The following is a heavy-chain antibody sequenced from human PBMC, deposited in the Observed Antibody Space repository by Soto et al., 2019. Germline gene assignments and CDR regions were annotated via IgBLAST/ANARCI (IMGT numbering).Heavy chain of an antibody. CDR1: GGSISSSSYY. V-gene: IGHV4-39*01. CDR3: ASELKGTTDY. J-gene: IGHJ4*02. CDR2: IYYSGST. D-gene: IGHD4-17*01. Sequence: QLQLQESGPGLVKPSETLSLTCTVSGGSISSSSYYWGWIRQPPGKGLEWIGSIYYSGSTYYNPSLKGLVTLSVDTSKNQFSLKLSSVTAADTAVYYCASELKGTTDYWGQGTLVTVSS.